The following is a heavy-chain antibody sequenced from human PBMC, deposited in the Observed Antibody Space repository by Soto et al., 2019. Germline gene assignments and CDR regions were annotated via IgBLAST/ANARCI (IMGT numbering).Heavy chain of an antibody. CDR2: IYHSGNT. J-gene: IGHJ4*02. V-gene: IGHV4-39*01. Sequence: PSETLSLTCTVSGGSISSNNYYWGWVRQPPGKGLEWIGSIYHSGNTYYNPSLKSRVTISVDTSKNQFSLKLSSVTAADTAVYFCARRSYVTGAGGLDSWGQGTLVTVSS. CDR1: GGSISSNNYY. CDR3: ARRSYVTGAGGLDS. D-gene: IGHD1-26*01.